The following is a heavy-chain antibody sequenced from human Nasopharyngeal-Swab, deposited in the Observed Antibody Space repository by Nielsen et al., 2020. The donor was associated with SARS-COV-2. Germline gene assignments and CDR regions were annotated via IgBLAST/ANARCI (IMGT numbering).Heavy chain of an antibody. CDR2: ISWNSGSI. CDR3: AKDMRIAAAFDY. D-gene: IGHD6-13*01. J-gene: IGHJ4*02. Sequence: CQAPGKGLEWVSGISWNSGSIGYADSVKGRFTISRDNAKNSLYLQMNSLRAEDTALYYCAKDMRIAAAFDYWGQGTLVTVSS. V-gene: IGHV3-9*01.